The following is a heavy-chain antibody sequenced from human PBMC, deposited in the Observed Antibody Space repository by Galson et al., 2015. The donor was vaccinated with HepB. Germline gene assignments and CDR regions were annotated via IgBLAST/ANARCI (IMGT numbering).Heavy chain of an antibody. CDR2: ISYDGSNK. D-gene: IGHD3-16*01. CDR3: TRGAGEYKNYVIDQ. CDR1: GFTFSSYA. Sequence: SLRLSCAASGFTFSSYAMHWVRQAPGKGLEWVAVISYDGSNKYYADSVKGRFTISRDNAMNTLYLQMDSLRAEDTAVYYCTRGAGEYKNYVIDQWGQGILVTVSS. J-gene: IGHJ5*02. V-gene: IGHV3-30-3*01.